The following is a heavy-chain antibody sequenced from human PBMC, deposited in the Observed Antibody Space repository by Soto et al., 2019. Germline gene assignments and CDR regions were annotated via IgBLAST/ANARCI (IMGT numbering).Heavy chain of an antibody. Sequence: GGSLRLSCAASGFTFSSYAMSWVRQAPGKGLEWVSAISGSGGSTYYADSVKGRFTISRDNSKNTLYLQMNSLRAEDTAVYYCAKRYILTGYGKRWAPLDPWGQGTMVTVSS. D-gene: IGHD3-9*01. CDR1: GFTFSSYA. J-gene: IGHJ5*02. CDR3: AKRYILTGYGKRWAPLDP. V-gene: IGHV3-23*01. CDR2: ISGSGGST.